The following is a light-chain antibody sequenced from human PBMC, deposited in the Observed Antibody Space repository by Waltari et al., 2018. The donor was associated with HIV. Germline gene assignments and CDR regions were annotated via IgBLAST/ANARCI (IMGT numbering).Light chain of an antibody. CDR3: AAWDDSLSVWV. J-gene: IGLJ3*02. CDR2: RNN. Sequence: QSVLPPPPPASGTPGQRVAIPCPGSHSNIGSIYVYRYQQFPGRAPKLLISRNNQRPSGVPDRFSGSKSGTSASLAISGLRSEDEADYYCAAWDDSLSVWVFGGGTKMTVL. CDR1: HSNIGSIY. V-gene: IGLV1-47*01.